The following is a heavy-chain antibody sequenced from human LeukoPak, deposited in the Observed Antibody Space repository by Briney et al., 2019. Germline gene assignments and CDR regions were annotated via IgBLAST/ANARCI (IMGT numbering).Heavy chain of an antibody. J-gene: IGHJ4*02. CDR3: ARPSVGASVLGH. V-gene: IGHV3-53*01. Sequence: GGSLRLSCAASGFTVNNNYMSWVRQAPGKGLEWVSVIYADGRTYYADSVKGRFTVSRDKSKNTLFLQMNSLRVEDTAVYYCARPSVGASVLGHWGQGTLATVSS. CDR1: GFTVNNNY. D-gene: IGHD1-26*01. CDR2: IYADGRT.